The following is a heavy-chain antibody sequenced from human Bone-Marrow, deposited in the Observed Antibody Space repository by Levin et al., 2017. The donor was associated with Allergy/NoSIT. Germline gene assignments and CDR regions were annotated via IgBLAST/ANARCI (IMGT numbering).Heavy chain of an antibody. D-gene: IGHD3-22*01. J-gene: IGHJ4*02. Sequence: SQTLSLTCAVSCGSISSGGYSWSWIRQPPGKGLEWIGYIYHSGSTYYNPSLKSRVTISVDRSKNQFSLKLSSVTAADTAVYYCARETVYYDSSGYFHYYFDYWGQGTLVTVSS. CDR2: IYHSGST. V-gene: IGHV4-30-2*01. CDR3: ARETVYYDSSGYFHYYFDY. CDR1: CGSISSGGYS.